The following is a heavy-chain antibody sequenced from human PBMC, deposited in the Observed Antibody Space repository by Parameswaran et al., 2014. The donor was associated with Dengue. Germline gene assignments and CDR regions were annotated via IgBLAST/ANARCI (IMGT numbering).Heavy chain of an antibody. Sequence: VRQAPGKGLEWIGYIYYSGTTNYNPSLKSRVTISVDTSKNQFSLKLSSVTAADTAVYYCARDLRDRDAFDIWGQGTMVTVSS. V-gene: IGHV4-59*01. CDR2: IYYSGTT. J-gene: IGHJ3*02. D-gene: IGHD3-10*01. CDR3: ARDLRDRDAFDI.